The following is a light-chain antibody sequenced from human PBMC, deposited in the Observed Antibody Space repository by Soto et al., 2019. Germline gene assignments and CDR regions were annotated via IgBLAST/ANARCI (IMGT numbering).Light chain of an antibody. J-gene: IGKJ1*01. CDR1: QSVGSN. CDR3: QQYRSWPRT. Sequence: GVTMSAVALSVYKEERATLSCRASQSVGSNLAWYQQKPGQAPRLLIYGASTRATDMPGTFSGRGSGTEFTLTIISLRPEDFGVYYCQQYRSWPRTFGQGTKVDIK. CDR2: GAS. V-gene: IGKV3-15*01.